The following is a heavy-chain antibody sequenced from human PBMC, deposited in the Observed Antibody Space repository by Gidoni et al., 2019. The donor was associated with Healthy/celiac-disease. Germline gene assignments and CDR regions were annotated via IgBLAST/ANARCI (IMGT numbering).Heavy chain of an antibody. CDR3: ARSNYYDSSGYYYEWYFDL. D-gene: IGHD3-22*01. J-gene: IGHJ2*01. CDR2: IYYSGST. V-gene: IGHV4-59*01. CDR1: GGSISRYY. Sequence: QVQLQESGPGLVKPSETLSLTCTVSGGSISRYYWSWIRQPPGKGLEWIGYIYYSGSTNYNPSLKSRVTISVDTSKNQFSLKLSSVTAADTAVYYCARSNYYDSSGYYYEWYFDLWGRGTLVTVSS.